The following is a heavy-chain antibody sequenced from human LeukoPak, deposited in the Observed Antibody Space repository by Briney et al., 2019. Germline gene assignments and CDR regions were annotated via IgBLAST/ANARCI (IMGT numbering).Heavy chain of an antibody. CDR3: ATAAFSDIVVAEVNWFDP. V-gene: IGHV1-24*01. D-gene: IGHD2-2*01. J-gene: IGHJ5*02. CDR1: GYTLTELS. CDR2: FDPEDGET. Sequence: ASVTVSCKVSGYTLTELSMHWVRQAPGKGLEWMGGFDPEDGETIYAQKFQGRVTMTEDTSTDTAYMELSSLRSEDTAVYYCATAAFSDIVVAEVNWFDPWGQGTLVTVSS.